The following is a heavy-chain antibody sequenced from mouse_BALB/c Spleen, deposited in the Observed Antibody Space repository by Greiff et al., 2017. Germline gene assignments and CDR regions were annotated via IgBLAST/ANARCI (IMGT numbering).Heavy chain of an antibody. CDR2: IYPGNGDT. Sequence: QVQLQQSGAELVKPGASVKMSCKASGYTFTSYNMHWVKQTPGQGLEWIGAIYPGNGDTSYNQKFKGKATLTADKSSSTAYMQLSSLTSEDSAVYYCARSYYRYVDYWGQGTSVTVSS. CDR3: ARSYYRYVDY. J-gene: IGHJ4*01. V-gene: IGHV1-12*01. CDR1: GYTFTSYN. D-gene: IGHD2-14*01.